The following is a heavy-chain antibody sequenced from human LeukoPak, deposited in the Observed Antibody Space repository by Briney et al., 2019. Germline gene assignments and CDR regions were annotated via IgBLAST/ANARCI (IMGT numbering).Heavy chain of an antibody. J-gene: IGHJ5*02. V-gene: IGHV3-11*04. CDR1: GFTFSDYY. D-gene: IGHD1-7*01. CDR3: ARDIWNYLSDGFDP. Sequence: GGSLRLSCAASGFTFSDYYMSWVRQAPGKGLEWVSYITNSASTIYYADSVKGRFTISRDNAKNSLYLQMNSLRAEDTAVYYCARDIWNYLSDGFDPWGQGTLVTVSS. CDR2: ITNSASTI.